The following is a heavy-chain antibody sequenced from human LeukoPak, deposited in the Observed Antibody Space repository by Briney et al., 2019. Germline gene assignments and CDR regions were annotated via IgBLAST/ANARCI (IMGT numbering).Heavy chain of an antibody. V-gene: IGHV1-18*01. Sequence: ASVKVSCKVSGYTLTELSMYWVRQAPGQGLEWMGRISAYNGNTVYAQNLQGRVTMTTDTSTSTAYMELRSLRSDDTAVYYCARETKMYQLLDPDAFDMWGQGTMVTVSS. CDR1: GYTLTELS. CDR3: ARETKMYQLLDPDAFDM. D-gene: IGHD2-2*02. CDR2: ISAYNGNT. J-gene: IGHJ3*02.